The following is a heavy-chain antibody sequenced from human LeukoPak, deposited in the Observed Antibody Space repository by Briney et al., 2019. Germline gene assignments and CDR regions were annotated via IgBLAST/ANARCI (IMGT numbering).Heavy chain of an antibody. Sequence: GGSLRLSCAASGFTFSSYSMNWLRQAPGKGLEWVSSISSSSSYIYYADSVKGRFTISRDNAKNSLYLQMNSLRAEDTAVYYCARYQYYYDSSGYYPDYWGQGTLVTVSS. CDR2: ISSSSSYI. D-gene: IGHD3-22*01. CDR3: ARYQYYYDSSGYYPDY. J-gene: IGHJ4*02. CDR1: GFTFSSYS. V-gene: IGHV3-21*01.